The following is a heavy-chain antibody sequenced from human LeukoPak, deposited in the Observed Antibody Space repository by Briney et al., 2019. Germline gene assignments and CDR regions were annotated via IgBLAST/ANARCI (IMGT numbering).Heavy chain of an antibody. CDR2: IYSGGST. V-gene: IGHV3-66*01. CDR3: ARFPGIANVFYYGMDV. D-gene: IGHD6-13*01. J-gene: IGHJ6*02. CDR1: GFIVSNSY. Sequence: GGSLRLSCAASGFIVSNSYINWVRQAPGKGLEWVSVIYSGGSTYYADSVKGRFTISRDSSKNTLYLQMNSLRVEDTAVYYCARFPGIANVFYYGMDVWGQGTRSPSP.